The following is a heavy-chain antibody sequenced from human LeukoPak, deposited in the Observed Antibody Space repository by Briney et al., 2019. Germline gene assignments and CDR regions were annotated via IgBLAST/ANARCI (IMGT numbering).Heavy chain of an antibody. CDR3: VRYSGLRSPFDP. CDR2: IYSSGNT. CDR1: GGSISTTNYY. Sequence: SETLSLTCTVSGGSISTTNYYWGWIRQPPGRDLEWIGSIYSSGNTYYNPSLESRVTISVDTSKNQLSLKLTSATAADTSVYYCVRYSGLRSPFDPWGQGTLVTVSS. D-gene: IGHD3-3*01. J-gene: IGHJ5*02. V-gene: IGHV4-39*01.